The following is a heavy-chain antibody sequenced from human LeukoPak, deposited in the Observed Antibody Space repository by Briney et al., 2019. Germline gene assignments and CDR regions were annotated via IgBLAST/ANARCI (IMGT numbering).Heavy chain of an antibody. D-gene: IGHD3-3*01. V-gene: IGHV4-39*01. CDR3: ARSHIASYYDFWSGYYSMDV. CDR2: IYYSGST. Sequence: SETLSLTCTVSGGSISSSSYYWGWIRQPPGKGLEWIGSIYYSGSTYYNPSLKSRVTISVDTSKNQFSLKLSSVTAADTAVYYCARSHIASYYDFWSGYYSMDVWGKGTTVTVSS. J-gene: IGHJ6*04. CDR1: GGSISSSSYY.